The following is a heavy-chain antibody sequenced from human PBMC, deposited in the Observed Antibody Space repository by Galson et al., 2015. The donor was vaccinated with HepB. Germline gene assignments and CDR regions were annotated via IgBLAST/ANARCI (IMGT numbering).Heavy chain of an antibody. V-gene: IGHV6-1*01. J-gene: IGHJ4*02. CDR1: GDSVSSNSAA. D-gene: IGHD2-2*01. CDR2: TYYRSKWSN. CDR3: ARGGEGYCRTTSCAVDY. Sequence: CAISGDSVSSNSAAWNWIRQSPSRGLEWLGRTYYRSKWSNDYAVSVRSRMTIKPDTSKNQFSLQLDSVTPEDTAVYYCARGGEGYCRTTSCAVDYWGQGTLVTVSS.